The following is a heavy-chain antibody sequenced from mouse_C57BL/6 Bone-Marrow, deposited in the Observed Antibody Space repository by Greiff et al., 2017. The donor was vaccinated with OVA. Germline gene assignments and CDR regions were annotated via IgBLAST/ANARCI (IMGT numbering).Heavy chain of an antibody. D-gene: IGHD3-2*02. V-gene: IGHV1-53*01. CDR1: GYTFTSYW. Sequence: QVQLQQPGTELVKPGASVKLSCKASGYTFTSYWMHWVKQRPGQGLEWIGNIHPSNGGTTYNEKFKSKANLTVDKSSSPAYMQRIRLTSEDAAVYYCARSGAQYYAMDCWGKGTSVTVSS. CDR2: IHPSNGGT. CDR3: ARSGAQYYAMDC. J-gene: IGHJ4*01.